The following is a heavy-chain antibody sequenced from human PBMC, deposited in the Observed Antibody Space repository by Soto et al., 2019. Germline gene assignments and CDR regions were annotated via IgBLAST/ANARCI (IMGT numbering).Heavy chain of an antibody. CDR3: TTVPSFPRTEY. V-gene: IGHV3-15*07. Sequence: PGGSLRLSCAASGFSFDVAWMNWVRQAPGKGLEWVGRIKNKGAGGTADYAAPVKGRFTISRDDLDNMLYLQMNSLKTEDAGVYYCTTVPSFPRTEYWGQGTLVTVSS. D-gene: IGHD2-21*01. CDR1: GFSFDVAW. J-gene: IGHJ4*02. CDR2: IKNKGAGGTA.